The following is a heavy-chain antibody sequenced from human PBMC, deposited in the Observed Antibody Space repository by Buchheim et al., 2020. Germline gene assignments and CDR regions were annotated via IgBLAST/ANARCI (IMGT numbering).Heavy chain of an antibody. CDR1: GGSINRGGYY. Sequence: QMQLQESGPGLVKPLQTLSLTCTVSGGSINRGGYYWSWIRQHSVMGLEWIGYIYYTGATYYSTSLKSRVSISVDISKNQFSLRVNSVTAADTAVYFCARDGYNNFGEYFAMDVWGQGT. D-gene: IGHD4-11*01. J-gene: IGHJ6*02. CDR3: ARDGYNNFGEYFAMDV. V-gene: IGHV4-31*03. CDR2: IYYTGAT.